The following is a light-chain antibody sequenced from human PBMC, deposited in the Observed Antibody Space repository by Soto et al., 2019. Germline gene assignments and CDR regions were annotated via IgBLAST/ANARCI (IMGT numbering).Light chain of an antibody. CDR3: QQYHKWPPFT. V-gene: IGKV3-15*01. CDR1: QRVSSN. CDR2: GAS. Sequence: EVGMTQSPATLSVSPGERATLSCRASQRVSSNLAWYQQKPGQTPRLLMYGASTRATGIPARFSGSGSGTEFTLTISSLQSEDFAVYYCQQYHKWPPFTFGGGTKGDIK. J-gene: IGKJ4*01.